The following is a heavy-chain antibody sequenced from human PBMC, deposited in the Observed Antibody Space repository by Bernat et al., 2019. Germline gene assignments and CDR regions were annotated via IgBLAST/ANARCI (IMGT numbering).Heavy chain of an antibody. Sequence: EVQLLESGGGLVQPGGSLRLSCAASGFTFSSYAMSWVRQAPGKGLEWVSAISGSGGSTYYADSVKGRFTISRDNSKNTLYLQMNSLRAEDTAVYYCARRITRVRGFDYWGQGTLVTVSS. CDR1: GFTFSSYA. CDR2: ISGSGGST. J-gene: IGHJ4*02. D-gene: IGHD3-10*01. CDR3: ARRITRVRGFDY. V-gene: IGHV3-23*01.